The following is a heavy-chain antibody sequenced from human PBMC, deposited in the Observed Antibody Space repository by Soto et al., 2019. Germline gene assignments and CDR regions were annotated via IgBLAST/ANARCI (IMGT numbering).Heavy chain of an antibody. D-gene: IGHD3-3*01. CDR3: ARAYYDSWSGYFDY. J-gene: IGHJ4*02. CDR2: IYHSGST. Sequence: QVHLQESGPGLVKPSETLSLTCTVSGGSVSSDNYYWTWIRQPPGKGLEWIGHIYHSGSTNYNPSLKSRVTISVDTSKNLFSLKVTSVTAADTAIYYCARAYYDSWSGYFDYWGQGTLVTVSS. V-gene: IGHV4-61*01. CDR1: GGSVSSDNYY.